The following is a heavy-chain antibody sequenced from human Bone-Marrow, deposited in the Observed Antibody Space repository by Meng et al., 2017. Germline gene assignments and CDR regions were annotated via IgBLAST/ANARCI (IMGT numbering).Heavy chain of an antibody. CDR3: ARGYFNYGATGEYYGMDV. CDR1: GGSLSGYY. D-gene: IGHD4-17*01. V-gene: IGHV4-59*01. CDR2: IYYTGIT. J-gene: IGHJ6*02. Sequence: GSLRLSCSVSGGSLSGYYWTWIRQPPGKGLEWIGYIYYTGITNYNPSLKSRVSMSVDTSRNQFSLNLSSVTAADTAVYYCARGYFNYGATGEYYGMDVWGQGTTVTVSS.